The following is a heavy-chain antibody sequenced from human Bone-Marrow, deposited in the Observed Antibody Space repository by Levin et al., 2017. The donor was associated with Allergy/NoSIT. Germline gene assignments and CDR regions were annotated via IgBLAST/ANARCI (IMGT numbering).Heavy chain of an antibody. V-gene: IGHV4-38-2*02. Sequence: SETLSLTCTVSGYSISSGYYWGWIRQPPGKGLEWIGSIYHSGSTYYNPSLKSRVTISVDTSKNQFSLKLSSVTAADTAVYYCARVSYDFWSGHFDYWGQGTLVTVSS. J-gene: IGHJ4*02. CDR1: GYSISSGYY. D-gene: IGHD3-3*01. CDR3: ARVSYDFWSGHFDY. CDR2: IYHSGST.